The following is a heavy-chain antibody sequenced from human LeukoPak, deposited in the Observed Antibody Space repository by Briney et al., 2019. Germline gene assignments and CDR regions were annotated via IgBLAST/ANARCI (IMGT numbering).Heavy chain of an antibody. CDR1: GGSISSYY. J-gene: IGHJ4*02. Sequence: SETLSLTCSVSGGSISSYYWSWIRQPPGKGLEWIGYIYYSGSTNYNPSLKSRVTISVDTSENQLSLRLSSVTAADTAVYYCARHYLGYCSDTSCSSAFFDYWGQGTLVTVSS. D-gene: IGHD2-2*01. CDR3: ARHYLGYCSDTSCSSAFFDY. V-gene: IGHV4-59*08. CDR2: IYYSGST.